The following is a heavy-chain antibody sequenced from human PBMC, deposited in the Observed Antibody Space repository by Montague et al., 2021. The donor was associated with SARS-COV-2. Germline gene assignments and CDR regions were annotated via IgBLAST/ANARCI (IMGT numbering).Heavy chain of an antibody. CDR2: TYYTGNT. CDR1: GGSITNNIDY. V-gene: IGHV4-39*02. CDR3: ARLKRYFDSSGSPSAFDF. D-gene: IGHD3-22*01. J-gene: IGHJ3*01. Sequence: SETLSLTCTVSGGSITNNIDYWAWIRQPPGKGLEWIGSTYYTGNTYYKPSLKSRVTISVVTSKNHFTLKLSSVTAAETAVYYCARLKRYFDSSGSPSAFDFWGQGTKVTVSS.